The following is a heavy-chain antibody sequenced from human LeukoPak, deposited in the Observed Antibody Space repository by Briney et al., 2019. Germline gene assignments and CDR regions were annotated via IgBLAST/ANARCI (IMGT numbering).Heavy chain of an antibody. CDR1: GFTFSNYW. J-gene: IGHJ4*02. Sequence: PGGSLRLSCAASGFTFSNYWMNWVRQAPGKGLEWVANIKQDGSEKYYVDSVKGRFTISRDNAKNSLYLQMNSLRAEDTAVYYCARLVVVPAATVDYFDYWGQGTLVTVSS. CDR2: IKQDGSEK. CDR3: ARLVVVPAATVDYFDY. D-gene: IGHD2-2*01. V-gene: IGHV3-7*01.